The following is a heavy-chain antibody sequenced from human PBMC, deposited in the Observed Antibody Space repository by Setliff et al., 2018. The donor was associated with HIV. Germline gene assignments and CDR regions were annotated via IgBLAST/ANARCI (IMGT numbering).Heavy chain of an antibody. CDR3: ARAIDFLTEELNWCFDL. CDR1: GYSFTSSE. D-gene: IGHD3-9*01. CDR2: IDPSDFYT. J-gene: IGHJ2*01. Sequence: GESLKISCVGSGYSFTSSEISWVRQMPGKGLEWMGKIDPSDFYTKYNPSFQGQVTISVDKSISTAYLQWRSLKASDTAIYYCARAIDFLTEELNWCFDLWGRGTLVTVSS. V-gene: IGHV5-10-1*04.